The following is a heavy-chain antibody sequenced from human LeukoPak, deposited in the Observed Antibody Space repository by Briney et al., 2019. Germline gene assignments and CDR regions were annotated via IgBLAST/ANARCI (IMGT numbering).Heavy chain of an antibody. CDR3: AKPAWGGTFDD. CDR1: GFTFSNYA. J-gene: IGHJ4*02. Sequence: GGSLRLSCAASGFTFSNYAMSWVRQAPGKGLEWVSAISNSGGSTYYADSVKGRFTISRDNSKNTLYLQVDSLRAEDTAVYYCAKPAWGGTFDDRGQGTLVTVSS. CDR2: ISNSGGST. V-gene: IGHV3-23*01. D-gene: IGHD3-16*01.